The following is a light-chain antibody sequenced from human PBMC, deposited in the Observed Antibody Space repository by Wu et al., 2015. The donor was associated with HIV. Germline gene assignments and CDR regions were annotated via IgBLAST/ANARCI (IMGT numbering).Light chain of an antibody. Sequence: EIVLTQSPGTLSLSPGERATLSCRASQSVTTYLAWYQQKPGQAPRLLMYGASTRATGIPARFSGSGSGTEFTLTISGLQSEDFAVYYCQQYNNLVTFGGGTKVEI. CDR2: GAS. CDR3: QQYNNLVT. V-gene: IGKV3-15*01. J-gene: IGKJ4*01. CDR1: QSVTTY.